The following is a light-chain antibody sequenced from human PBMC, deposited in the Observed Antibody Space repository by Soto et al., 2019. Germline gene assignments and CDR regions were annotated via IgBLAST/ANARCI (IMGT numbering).Light chain of an antibody. CDR3: QQCHDARYR. J-gene: IGKJ2*03. V-gene: IGKV3-20*01. CDR1: QSISSSY. CDR2: GAS. Sequence: EIVLTQSPGTLSLSPGERATLSCRASQSISSSYLAWYQQKPGQAPRVLIYGASNRATGIPGRFSGSGSGTHYTLANSSLQHQEFALYYCQQCHDARYRFGQGTKLEIK.